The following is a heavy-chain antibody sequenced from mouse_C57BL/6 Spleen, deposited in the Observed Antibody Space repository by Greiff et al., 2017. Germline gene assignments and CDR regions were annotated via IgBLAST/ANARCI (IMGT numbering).Heavy chain of an antibody. J-gene: IGHJ4*01. V-gene: IGHV1-80*01. D-gene: IGHD2-4*01. CDR2: IYPGDGDT. CDR1: GYAFSSYW. Sequence: VKVVESGAELVKPGASVKISCKASGYAFSSYWMNWVKQRPGKGLEWIGQIYPGDGDTNYNGKFKGKATLTADKSSSTAYMQLSSLTSEDSAVYFCARDDYDAGYYAMDDWGQGTSVTVSS. CDR3: ARDDYDAGYYAMDD.